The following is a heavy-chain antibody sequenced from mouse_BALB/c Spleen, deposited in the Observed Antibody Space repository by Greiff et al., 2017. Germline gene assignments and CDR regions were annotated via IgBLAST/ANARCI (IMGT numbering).Heavy chain of an antibody. Sequence: DVKLEESGPGLVKPSQSLSLTCTVTGYSITSDYAWNWIRQFPGNKLEWMGYISYSGSTSYNPSLKSRISITRDTSKNQFFLQLNSVTTEDTATYYCAIYYGNYVGYWYFDVWGAGTTVTVSS. D-gene: IGHD2-1*01. J-gene: IGHJ1*01. CDR3: AIYYGNYVGYWYFDV. V-gene: IGHV3-2*02. CDR1: GYSITSDYA. CDR2: ISYSGST.